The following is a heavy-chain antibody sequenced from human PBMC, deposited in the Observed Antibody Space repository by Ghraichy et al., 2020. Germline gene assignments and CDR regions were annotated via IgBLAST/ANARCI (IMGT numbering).Heavy chain of an antibody. J-gene: IGHJ6*02. CDR2: ISYDGSNK. V-gene: IGHV3-30*14. CDR3: ARPLRGFSGSNVDV. D-gene: IGHD5-12*01. CDR1: GFTFSSYA. Sequence: LSLTCAASGFTFSSYAMHWVRQAPGKGLEWVAVISYDGSNKYYADSVKGRFTISRDNSKNTLSLQMNSLRVEDTAVYYCARPLRGFSGSNVDVWGQGTTVTVSS.